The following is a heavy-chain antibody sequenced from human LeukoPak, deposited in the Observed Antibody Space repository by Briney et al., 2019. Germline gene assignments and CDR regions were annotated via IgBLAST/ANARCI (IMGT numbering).Heavy chain of an antibody. CDR2: FYISGST. CDR3: ARAWTTVTPFDF. Sequence: PSETLSLTCTVSGYSISTGYYWGWVRHSPEKGLEWVGSFYISGSTYYNPSLESRVTISVDTSKNQFSLELHSVTVADTAVYYCARAWTTVTPFDFWGQGILVTVSS. D-gene: IGHD4-17*01. CDR1: GYSISTGYY. J-gene: IGHJ4*02. V-gene: IGHV4-38-2*02.